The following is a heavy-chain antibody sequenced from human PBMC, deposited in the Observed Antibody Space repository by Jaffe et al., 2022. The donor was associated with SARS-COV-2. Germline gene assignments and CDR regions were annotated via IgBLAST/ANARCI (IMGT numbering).Heavy chain of an antibody. CDR2: ISYDGSNK. CDR1: GFTFSSYG. J-gene: IGHJ6*02. Sequence: QVQLVESGGGVVQPGRSLRLSCAASGFTFSSYGMHWVRQAPGKGLEWVAVISYDGSNKYYADSVKGRFTISRDNSKNTLYLQMNSLRAEDTAVYYCANLFYDILTGYYPDYYYGMDVWGQGTTVTVSS. V-gene: IGHV3-30*18. CDR3: ANLFYDILTGYYPDYYYGMDV. D-gene: IGHD3-9*01.